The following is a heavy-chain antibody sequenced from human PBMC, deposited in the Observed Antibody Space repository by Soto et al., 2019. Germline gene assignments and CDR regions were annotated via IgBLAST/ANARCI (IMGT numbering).Heavy chain of an antibody. CDR1: GFTFSSYG. CDR2: ISYDGSNK. J-gene: IGHJ4*02. V-gene: IGHV3-30*03. CDR3: AISTVTTLYFDY. Sequence: VQLVESGGGVVQPGRSLRLSCAASGFTFSSYGMHWVRQAPGKGLEWVAVISYDGSNKYYADSVKGRFTISRDNSKNTLYLQMNSLRAEDTAVYYCAISTVTTLYFDYWGQGTLVTVSS. D-gene: IGHD4-17*01.